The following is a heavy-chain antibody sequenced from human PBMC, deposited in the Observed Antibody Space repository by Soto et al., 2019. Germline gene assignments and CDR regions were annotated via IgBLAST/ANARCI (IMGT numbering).Heavy chain of an antibody. J-gene: IGHJ6*02. CDR3: ARHDCISSSCYYYYYYGMDV. Sequence: QVQLVQAGGEVKKPGSSVKVSCKASGGTFSTYAISWVRQAPGQGLEWMGGIIPIFDTANYAQKFQGRVTITEDESTSTAYMELSSLRSEDTAVYYCARHDCISSSCYYYYYYGMDVWGQGTTVTVSS. CDR2: IIPIFDTA. V-gene: IGHV1-69*12. CDR1: GGTFSTYA. D-gene: IGHD2-2*01.